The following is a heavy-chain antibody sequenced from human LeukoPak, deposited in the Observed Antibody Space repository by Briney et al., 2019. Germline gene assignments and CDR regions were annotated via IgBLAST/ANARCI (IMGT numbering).Heavy chain of an antibody. CDR3: ASEGLIAAAVSH. CDR1: GHTFTTYY. J-gene: IGHJ4*02. Sequence: ASVKVSCKASGHTFTTYYMYWVRQAPGQGLEWMGIIHSRGGSISYAQKFQGRLTMTRDTSTSTVYMELSSLRSEDTAVYYCASEGLIAAAVSHWGQGTLVTVSS. D-gene: IGHD6-13*01. V-gene: IGHV1-46*01. CDR2: IHSRGGSI.